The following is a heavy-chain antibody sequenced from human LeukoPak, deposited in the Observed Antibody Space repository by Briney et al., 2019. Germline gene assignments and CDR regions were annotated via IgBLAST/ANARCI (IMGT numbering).Heavy chain of an antibody. J-gene: IGHJ5*02. D-gene: IGHD6-19*01. V-gene: IGHV3-74*01. CDR2: LSTDGSFT. CDR3: ARDRAGWIDP. CDR1: GFSFSSHA. Sequence: PGGSLRLSCAASGFSFSSHAMHWVRQAPGEGLVWVSHLSTDGSFTTYADSVKGRFTISRDNAKNTLYLQMNSLRVDDTAVYYCARDRAGWIDPSGQGTLVTVSS.